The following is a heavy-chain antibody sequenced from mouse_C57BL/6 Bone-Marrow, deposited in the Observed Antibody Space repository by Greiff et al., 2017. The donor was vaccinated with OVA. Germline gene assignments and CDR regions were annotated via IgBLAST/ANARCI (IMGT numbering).Heavy chain of an antibody. Sequence: VKLQESGAELARPGASVKLSCKASGYTFTSYGISWVKQRTGQGLEWIGEIYPRSGNTYYNEKFKGKATLTADKSSSTAYMELRSLTSEDSAVYFCARWMVTTFAYWGQGTLVTVSA. CDR2: IYPRSGNT. CDR1: GYTFTSYG. J-gene: IGHJ3*01. CDR3: ARWMVTTFAY. V-gene: IGHV1-81*01. D-gene: IGHD2-1*01.